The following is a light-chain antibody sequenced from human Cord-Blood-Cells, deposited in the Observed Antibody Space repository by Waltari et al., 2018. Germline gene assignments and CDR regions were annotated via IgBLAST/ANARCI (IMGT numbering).Light chain of an antibody. J-gene: IGLJ3*02. CDR3: AAWDDSLNGWV. Sequence: QSVLTQPPSASGTPGQRVTISCSGSSPHIGSNTVNWYPQLPGTAPKLLNYSNNQRPSGVPDRFSGSKSGTSASLAISGLQSEDEADYYCAAWDDSLNGWVFGGGTKLTVL. V-gene: IGLV1-44*01. CDR1: SPHIGSNT. CDR2: SNN.